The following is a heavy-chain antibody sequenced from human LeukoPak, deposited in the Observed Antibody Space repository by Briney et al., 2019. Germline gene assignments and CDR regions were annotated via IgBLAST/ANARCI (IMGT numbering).Heavy chain of an antibody. CDR3: ARRSGLSGLIDM. D-gene: IGHD2-21*01. CDR2: IYPGDSDT. CDR1: GYSFTTYW. V-gene: IGHV5-51*01. Sequence: GESLKTSCKASGYSFTTYWIGWVRQMPGKGLGWMGIIYPGDSDTRYSPSFQGQVTISADKSISTAYLQWRSLKASDTAMYYCARRSGLSGLIDMWGQGTLVTVPS. J-gene: IGHJ4*02.